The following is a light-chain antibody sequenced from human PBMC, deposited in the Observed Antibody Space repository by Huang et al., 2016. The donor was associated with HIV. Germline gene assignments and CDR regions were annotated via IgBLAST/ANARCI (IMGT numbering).Light chain of an antibody. V-gene: IGKV1-33*01. CDR2: DAS. J-gene: IGKJ5*01. Sequence: DIQMTQSPSSLSASVGDRVTITCQASQDINNYLNWYQQKPGKAPKLLIYDASNLETGVPSRFSGSGSGTDFTFTISGLQPEDFAIYYCQQYEDLPPITFGQGTRLEIK. CDR3: QQYEDLPPIT. CDR1: QDINNY.